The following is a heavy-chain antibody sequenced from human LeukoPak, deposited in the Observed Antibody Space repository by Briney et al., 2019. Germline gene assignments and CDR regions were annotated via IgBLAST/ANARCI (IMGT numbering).Heavy chain of an antibody. V-gene: IGHV4-38-2*02. CDR2: IYHSGST. D-gene: IGHD6-6*01. J-gene: IGHJ4*02. Sequence: SETLSLTCTVSGYSISSGYYWGWIRQPPGKGLEWIGSIYHSGSTYYNPSLKSRVTISVDTSKNQFSLKLSSVTAADTAVYYCARAWQLVAYWGQGTLVTVSS. CDR1: GYSISSGYY. CDR3: ARAWQLVAY.